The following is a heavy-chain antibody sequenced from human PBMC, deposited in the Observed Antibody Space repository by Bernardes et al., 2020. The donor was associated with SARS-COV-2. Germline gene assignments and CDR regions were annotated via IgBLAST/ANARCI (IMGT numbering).Heavy chain of an antibody. V-gene: IGHV4-59*01. CDR1: GGSIGNSH. CDR3: ARGARSGTPNSGINY. J-gene: IGHJ4*02. D-gene: IGHD3-10*01. CDR2: LYYSGST. Sequence: SETLSLTCTVSGGSIGNSHWSWIRQSPGPRLAWIGYLYYSGSTKYNPSLHSRVTISVDTSKNQFSLKLTSVTTADTAVYYCARGARSGTPNSGINYWGQGSLVTVSS.